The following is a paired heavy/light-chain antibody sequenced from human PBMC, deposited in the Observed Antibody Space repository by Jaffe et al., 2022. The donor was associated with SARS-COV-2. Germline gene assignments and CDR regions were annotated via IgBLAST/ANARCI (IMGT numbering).Heavy chain of an antibody. CDR1: GGSISSSSYY. Sequence: QLQLQESGPGLVKPSETLSLTCTVSGGSISSSSYYWGWIRQPPGKELEWIGTISYSGSTYYNPSLKTRVTISVDTSRNQFSLKVNSVTAADTAVYFCATYSTTQGWFDPWGQGPLVTVSS. J-gene: IGHJ5*02. D-gene: IGHD2-2*01. CDR3: ATYSTTQGWFDP. V-gene: IGHV4-39*01. CDR2: ISYSGST.
Light chain of an antibody. CDR2: TAS. J-gene: IGKJ4*01. V-gene: IGKV1D-12*01. Sequence: DIQMTQSPSSVSASVGDRVSITCRASQGISSWLTWYQQKPGKAPKLLIYTASTLQSGVPSRFSGTGSGTDFTLTISNLQPEDFATYYCQQANSSPLTFGGGTKVEIK. CDR1: QGISSW. CDR3: QQANSSPLT.